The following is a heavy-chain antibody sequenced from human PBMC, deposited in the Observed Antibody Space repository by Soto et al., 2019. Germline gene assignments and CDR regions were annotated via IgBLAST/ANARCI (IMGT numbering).Heavy chain of an antibody. V-gene: IGHV4-4*02. CDR2: IHHSGST. D-gene: IGHD6-19*01. CDR3: ARDGDRQWLDFDY. J-gene: IGHJ4*02. Sequence: SETLSLTCAVSGGSISSSNWWSWARQPPGKGLEWIGEIHHSGSTNYSPSLKSRVTISVDKSKNQFSLQLSSVTAADTAVHYCARDGDRQWLDFDYWGQGTLVTVSS. CDR1: GGSISSSNW.